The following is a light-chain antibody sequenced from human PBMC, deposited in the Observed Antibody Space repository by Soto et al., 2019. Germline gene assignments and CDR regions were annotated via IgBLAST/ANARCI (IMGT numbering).Light chain of an antibody. J-gene: IGKJ1*01. CDR2: AAS. Sequence: DIQMTQSPSSLSASVGDRFTIAFRASQGISNDLAWYQQKPGKVPKLLIYAASTLESGVPSRFSGRGSGTDFALTISSLQPEDVATYYCQNYNRAPRTFGQGTKVDI. CDR3: QNYNRAPRT. V-gene: IGKV1-27*01. CDR1: QGISND.